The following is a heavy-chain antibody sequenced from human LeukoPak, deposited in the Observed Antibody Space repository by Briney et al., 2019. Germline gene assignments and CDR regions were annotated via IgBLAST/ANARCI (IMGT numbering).Heavy chain of an antibody. D-gene: IGHD1-20*01. CDR2: IYHSGST. V-gene: IGHV4-30-2*01. CDR1: GGSISSGGYY. CDR3: AFSRYNWNHFDY. Sequence: PSETLSLTCTVSGGSISSGGYYWSWIRQPPGKGLEWIGYIYHSGSTYYNPSLKSRVTISVDRSKNQFSLKLSSVTAADTAVYYCAFSRYNWNHFDYWGQGTLVTVSS. J-gene: IGHJ4*02.